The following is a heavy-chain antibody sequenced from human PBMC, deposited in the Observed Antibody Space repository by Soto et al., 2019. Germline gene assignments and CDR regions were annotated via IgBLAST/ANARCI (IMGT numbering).Heavy chain of an antibody. J-gene: IGHJ6*02. CDR3: ARAPMPGKYSYGYYYYGMDV. V-gene: IGHV3-74*01. Sequence: GGSLRLSCAASGFTFSSYSMNWVRQAPGKGLVWVSCVKSDGSSTSYADSVKGRFTISRDNARNTLYLQMNSLRAEDTAVYYCARAPMPGKYSYGYYYYGMDVWGQGTTVTVSS. CDR1: GFTFSSYS. CDR2: VKSDGSST. D-gene: IGHD5-18*01.